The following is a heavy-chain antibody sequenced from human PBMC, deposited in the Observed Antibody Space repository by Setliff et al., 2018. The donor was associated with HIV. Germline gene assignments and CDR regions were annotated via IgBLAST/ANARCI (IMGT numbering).Heavy chain of an antibody. CDR2: FDPEDGET. Sequence: ASVKVSCKVSGYTLTELSMHWVRQAPGKGLEWMGGFDPEDGETIYAQKFQGRVTMTRDTSTSTVYMELSSLRSEDTAVYFCAKSFNSGPTNWNIDVWGTGTTVTVSS. CDR1: GYTLTELS. V-gene: IGHV1-24*01. D-gene: IGHD1-20*01. CDR3: AKSFNSGPTNWNIDV. J-gene: IGHJ6*03.